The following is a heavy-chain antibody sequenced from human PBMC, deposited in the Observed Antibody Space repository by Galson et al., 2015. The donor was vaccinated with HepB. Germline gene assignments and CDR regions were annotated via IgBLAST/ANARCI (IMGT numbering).Heavy chain of an antibody. CDR1: GFAFNTYT. Sequence: SLRLSCAASGFAFNTYTMNWVRQAPGKGLEWVSTITDSGGATFYADSVTGRFTISRDNSKNTLFLQMNSLRAEDTAVYFCARNSGNNYRYFFKSWGQGTLVTVSS. J-gene: IGHJ5*02. CDR2: ITDSGGAT. D-gene: IGHD1-26*01. CDR3: ARNSGNNYRYFFKS. V-gene: IGHV3-23*01.